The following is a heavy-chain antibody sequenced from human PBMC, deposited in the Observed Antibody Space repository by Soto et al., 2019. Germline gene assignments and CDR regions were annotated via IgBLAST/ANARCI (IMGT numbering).Heavy chain of an antibody. J-gene: IGHJ6*02. CDR1: DGSLSSYY. CDR2: IYTSGSA. CDR3: ARGNFYGMDV. V-gene: IGHV4-4*07. Sequence: PSETLSLTCTVSDGSLSSYYWNWIRQPAGKEPEWIGRIYTSGSAIYNPSLKSRVTMSIDTSRNQFSLRLRSVTAADRAVYFCARGNFYGMDVWGQGTTVTVSS. D-gene: IGHD3-3*01.